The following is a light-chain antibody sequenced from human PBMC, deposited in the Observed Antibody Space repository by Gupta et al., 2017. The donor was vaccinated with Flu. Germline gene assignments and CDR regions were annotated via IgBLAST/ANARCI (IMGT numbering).Light chain of an antibody. J-gene: IGKJ2*03. CDR3: MQCLRTPLS. V-gene: IGKV2-28*01. CDR1: QSLLHSNGNTY. Sequence: DTVMAQSPLSLPVTPGEPASISCRSSQSLLHSNGNTYLDWYLQKPGQSTHILINLGSYLASGVPDMFIGSGSVTDFTLKSSRVVPDDVGVYYCMQCLRTPLSFGQGTKLEIK. CDR2: LGS.